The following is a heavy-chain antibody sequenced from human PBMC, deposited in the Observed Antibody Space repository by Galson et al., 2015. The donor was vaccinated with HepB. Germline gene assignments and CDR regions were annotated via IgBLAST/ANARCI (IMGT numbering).Heavy chain of an antibody. CDR1: GFTFSSYS. J-gene: IGHJ3*02. Sequence: SLRLSCAASGFTFSSYSMNWVRQAPGKGLEWVWCISGSSSYIYYADSVKGRFTISRDNAKNSLYLQMNSLRAEDTAVYYCASNVGVWGSYRYRGADDAFDIWGQGTMVTVSS. V-gene: IGHV3-21*01. D-gene: IGHD3-16*02. CDR2: ISGSSSYI. CDR3: ASNVGVWGSYRYRGADDAFDI.